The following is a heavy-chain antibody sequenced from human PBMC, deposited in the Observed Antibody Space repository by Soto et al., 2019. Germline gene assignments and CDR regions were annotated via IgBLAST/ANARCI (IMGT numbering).Heavy chain of an antibody. CDR1: GFTFSDQY. V-gene: IGHV3-72*01. CDR3: ARSGTYSAFDY. J-gene: IGHJ4*01. CDR2: IRIKTNSYNT. D-gene: IGHD1-26*01. Sequence: PGGSLRLSCAAFGFTFSDQYMDWVRQAQGKGLEWVGRIRIKTNSYNTEYAASVNGRFTISRDDSKNSLYLQMNSLKTEDTAVYFCARSGTYSAFDYWGQGP.